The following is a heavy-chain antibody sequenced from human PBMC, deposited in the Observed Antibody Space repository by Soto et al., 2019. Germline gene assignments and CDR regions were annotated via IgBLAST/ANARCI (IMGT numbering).Heavy chain of an antibody. J-gene: IGHJ4*02. CDR1: EFTFTSYA. V-gene: IGHV3-23*01. D-gene: IGHD3-10*01. CDR2: VGSDGGST. Sequence: EVQLLESGGGLVQPGGSLRLSCAASEFTFTSYAMSWVSQAPGKGLEWVSAVGSDGGSTYYADSVRGRFTVSRDNSQNTLYLQRNNLKAEDTAVYPCAKGVCGSGTFCHFDYWGQGTLVTVSS. CDR3: AKGVCGSGTFCHFDY.